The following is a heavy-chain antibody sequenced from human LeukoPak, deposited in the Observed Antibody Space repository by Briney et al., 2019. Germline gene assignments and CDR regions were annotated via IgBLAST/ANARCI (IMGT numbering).Heavy chain of an antibody. D-gene: IGHD6-19*01. CDR3: ARGPSGWYYYYGMDV. CDR2: ISYDGSNK. V-gene: IGHV3-30-3*01. Sequence: GWSLRLSCAASGFTFSSYAMHWVRQAPGKGLEGVAVISYDGSNKYYADSVKGRFTISRDNSKNTLYLQMNSLRAEDTAVYYCARGPSGWYYYYGMDVWGQGTTVTVSS. CDR1: GFTFSSYA. J-gene: IGHJ6*02.